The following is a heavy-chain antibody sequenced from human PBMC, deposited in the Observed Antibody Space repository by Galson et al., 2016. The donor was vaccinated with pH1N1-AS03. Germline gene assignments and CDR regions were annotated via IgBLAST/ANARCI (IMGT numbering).Heavy chain of an antibody. J-gene: IGHJ4*02. Sequence: SLRLSCAVSGFAFSSYWMNWVRQAPGKGLECVASISHDGSDKYYVDPVRGRFTISRDNAKNSLLLHMDSLRAEDTAVYYCASNIKGWGQGTQVTVSS. D-gene: IGHD2/OR15-2a*01. CDR2: ISHDGSDK. V-gene: IGHV3-7*01. CDR1: GFAFSSYW. CDR3: ASNIKG.